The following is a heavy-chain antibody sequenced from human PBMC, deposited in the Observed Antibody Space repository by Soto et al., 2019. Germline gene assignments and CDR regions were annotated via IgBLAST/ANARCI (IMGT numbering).Heavy chain of an antibody. CDR3: AKVGMVRGVNNWFDP. J-gene: IGHJ5*02. Sequence: HPGGSLRLSCAASGFTFSSYGMHWVRQAPGKGLEWVAVISYDGSNKYYADSVKGRFTISRDNSKNTLYLQMNSLRAEDTAVYYCAKVGMVRGVNNWFDPWGQGTLVTVSS. CDR1: GFTFSSYG. V-gene: IGHV3-30*18. D-gene: IGHD3-10*01. CDR2: ISYDGSNK.